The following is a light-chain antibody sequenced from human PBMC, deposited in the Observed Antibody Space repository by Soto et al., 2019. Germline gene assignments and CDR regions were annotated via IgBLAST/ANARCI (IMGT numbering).Light chain of an antibody. CDR1: QSISSW. CDR3: QQYNSYVWT. J-gene: IGKJ1*01. V-gene: IGKV1-5*01. CDR2: DAS. Sequence: DIQMTQYPSTLSASVGDRVTITCRASQSISSWLAWYQQKPGKAPKLLIYDASSLEGGVPSRFSGSGSETEFTLSITSLQPEDFATYYCQQYNSYVWTFGQGTKVDIK.